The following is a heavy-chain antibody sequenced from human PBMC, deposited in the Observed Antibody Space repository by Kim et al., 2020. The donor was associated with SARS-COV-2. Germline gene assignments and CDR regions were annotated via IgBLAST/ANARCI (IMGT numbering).Heavy chain of an antibody. CDR2: INHSGST. Sequence: SETLSLTCAVYGGSFSGYYWSWIRQPPGKGLEWIGEINHSGSTNYNPSLKSRVTISVDTSKNQFSLKLSSVTAADTAVYYCARAGSGYCSGGSCYSHYYYGMDVWGQGTTVTVSS. CDR1: GGSFSGYY. J-gene: IGHJ6*02. D-gene: IGHD2-15*01. V-gene: IGHV4-34*01. CDR3: ARAGSGYCSGGSCYSHYYYGMDV.